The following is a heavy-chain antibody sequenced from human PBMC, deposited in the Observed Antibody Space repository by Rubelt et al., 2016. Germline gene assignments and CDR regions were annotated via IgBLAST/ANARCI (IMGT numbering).Heavy chain of an antibody. CDR1: GFSLSTGGVG. CDR2: IYWNDDK. V-gene: IGHV2-5*01. J-gene: IGHJ6*02. D-gene: IGHD2-21*01. CDR3: VQRRLTRPGGCYSGMDV. Sequence: QITLKESGPTLVKPTQTLTLTCTFSGFSLSTGGVGVGWIRQPPGKALEWLGLIYWNDDKSYSPSLKSRLTITKETSKNQVFLTMTNLDPVDRVTLYCVQRRLTRPGGCYSGMDVCGQGTTVSVS.